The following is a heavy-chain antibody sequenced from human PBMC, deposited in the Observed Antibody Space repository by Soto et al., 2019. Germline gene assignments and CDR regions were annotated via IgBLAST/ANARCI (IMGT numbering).Heavy chain of an antibody. J-gene: IGHJ4*02. CDR2: ISSSGSTI. CDR3: ARGGFVVVVAATMGLDY. Sequence: PGGSLRLSCAASGFTFCDYYMSWIRQAPGKGLEWVSYISSSGSTIYYADSVKGRFTISRDNAKNSLYLQMNSLRAEDTAVYYCARGGFVVVVAATMGLDYWGQGTLVTVSS. CDR1: GFTFCDYY. D-gene: IGHD2-15*01. V-gene: IGHV3-11*01.